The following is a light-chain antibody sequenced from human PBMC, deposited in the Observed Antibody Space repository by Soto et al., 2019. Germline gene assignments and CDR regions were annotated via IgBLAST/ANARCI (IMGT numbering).Light chain of an antibody. J-gene: IGKJ4*01. V-gene: IGKV1-33*01. CDR2: DAS. Sequence: DIQMTQSPSSLSASVGDRVTITCQASQDISNYLNWYQQKPGKAPKLLIYDASNLETGVPSRFRGSGSETDFTFTISSLQPEDIATYYCQQYVTVPLTFGGGTKVEIK. CDR3: QQYVTVPLT. CDR1: QDISNY.